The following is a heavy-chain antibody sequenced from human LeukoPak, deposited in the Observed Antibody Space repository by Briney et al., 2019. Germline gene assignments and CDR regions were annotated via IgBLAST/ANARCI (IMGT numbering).Heavy chain of an antibody. CDR3: ARGPYTVTTYYYYDMDV. CDR2: INHSGST. Sequence: PSETLSLTCAVYGGSFSGYYWSWIRHPPGKGREGSGEINHSGSTNYNPSLKSRVTISVDTSKNQFSLKLSSVTAADTAVYYCARGPYTVTTYYYYDMDVWGQGTTLTVSS. J-gene: IGHJ6*02. CDR1: GGSFSGYY. D-gene: IGHD4-11*01. V-gene: IGHV4-34*01.